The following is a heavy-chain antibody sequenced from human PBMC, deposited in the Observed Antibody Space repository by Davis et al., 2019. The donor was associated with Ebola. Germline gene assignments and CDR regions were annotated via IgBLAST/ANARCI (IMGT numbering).Heavy chain of an antibody. Sequence: GESLKISCVASGFTFSSYAMSWVRQAPGKGLEWVAVISYDGSNKYYADSVKGRFTISRDNSKNTLYLQMNSLRAEDTAVYYCAKNRIAVAGRGLVAYWGQGTLVTVSS. D-gene: IGHD6-19*01. CDR1: GFTFSSYA. CDR3: AKNRIAVAGRGLVAY. J-gene: IGHJ4*02. CDR2: ISYDGSNK. V-gene: IGHV3-30-3*01.